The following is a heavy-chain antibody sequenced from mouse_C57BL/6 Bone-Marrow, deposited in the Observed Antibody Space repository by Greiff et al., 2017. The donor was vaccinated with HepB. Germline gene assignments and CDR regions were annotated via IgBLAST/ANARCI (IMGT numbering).Heavy chain of an antibody. J-gene: IGHJ4*01. CDR1: GFTFSDFY. CDR2: SRNKANDYTT. D-gene: IGHD2-1*01. V-gene: IGHV7-1*01. Sequence: EVKVVESGGGLVQSGRSLRLSCATSGFTFSDFYMEWVRQAPGKGLEWIAASRNKANDYTTEYSASVKGRFIVSRDTSQSILYLQMNALRAEDTAIYYCARGVYYGNYDAMDYWGQGTSVTVSS. CDR3: ARGVYYGNYDAMDY.